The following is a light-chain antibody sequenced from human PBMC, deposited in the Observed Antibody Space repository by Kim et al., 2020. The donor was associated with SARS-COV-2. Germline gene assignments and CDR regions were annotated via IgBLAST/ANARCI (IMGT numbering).Light chain of an antibody. CDR2: AAS. V-gene: IGKV1-39*01. Sequence: DIQMTQSPSSLSASVGDRVTITCRASQSISSYLNWYQQKPGKAPKLLIYAASSLQSGVPSRFSGSGSGTDFTLTISSLQPEDFATDYCLQSYSTPLTFGGGTKVDIK. CDR3: LQSYSTPLT. CDR1: QSISSY. J-gene: IGKJ4*01.